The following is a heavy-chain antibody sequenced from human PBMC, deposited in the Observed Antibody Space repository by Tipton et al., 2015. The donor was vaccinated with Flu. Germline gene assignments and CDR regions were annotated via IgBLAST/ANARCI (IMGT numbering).Heavy chain of an antibody. V-gene: IGHV4-39*07. CDR2: TYYSGST. CDR1: GGSISSSSYY. CDR3: ACRGSCYH. Sequence: LRLSCTVSGGSISSSSYYWGWIRQPPGKGLEWIGTTYYSGSTYYNPSLKSRVTMSVDTSKNQFSLKLSSVTAADTAVYYCACRGSCYHWGQGTLVTVSS. D-gene: IGHD1-26*01. J-gene: IGHJ4*02.